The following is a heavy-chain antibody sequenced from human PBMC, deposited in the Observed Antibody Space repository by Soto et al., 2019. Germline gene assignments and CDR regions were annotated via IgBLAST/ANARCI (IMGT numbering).Heavy chain of an antibody. CDR3: ARDGVGHIAFFGSFDS. J-gene: IGHJ4*02. CDR1: GFTFSGLG. V-gene: IGHV3-33*01. CDR2: IRSSGSNI. Sequence: QVQLVESGGGVVQPGRSLRLSCAASGFTFSGLGMPWVRQAPGKGLEWVAVIRSSGSNIYYADAVKGRFTISRDNSKYTWYLQVYSLRAEDTVVYYCARDGVGHIAFFGSFDSWGQGPLVTVSS. D-gene: IGHD1-26*01.